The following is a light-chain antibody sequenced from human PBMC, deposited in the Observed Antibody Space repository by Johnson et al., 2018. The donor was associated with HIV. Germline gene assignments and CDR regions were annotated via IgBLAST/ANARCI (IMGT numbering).Light chain of an antibody. Sequence: QPVLTQPPSVSAAPGQKVTISCSGSSSNIGNNYVSWYQQLPGTAPKLLIYENNKRPSGIPDRFSGSKSGTSATLGITGLQTGDAADYYCGTWDSSLSAGGANYVFGTGTKVTVL. CDR2: ENN. CDR1: SSNIGNNY. J-gene: IGLJ1*01. CDR3: GTWDSSLSAGGANYV. V-gene: IGLV1-51*02.